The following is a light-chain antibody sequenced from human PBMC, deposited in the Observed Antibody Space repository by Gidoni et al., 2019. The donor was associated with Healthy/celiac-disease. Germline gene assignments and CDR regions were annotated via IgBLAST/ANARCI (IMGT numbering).Light chain of an antibody. Sequence: QSVLPQPPSVSGPPGLRVTISCTGSSSNIGAGYDVHWYQQLPGTAPKLLIYGNSNRPSGVPDRFSGSKSGTSASLAITGLQAEDEADYYCQSYDSSLSGYVCGTGTKVTGL. CDR1: SSNIGAGYD. J-gene: IGLJ1*01. CDR3: QSYDSSLSGYV. V-gene: IGLV1-40*01. CDR2: GNS.